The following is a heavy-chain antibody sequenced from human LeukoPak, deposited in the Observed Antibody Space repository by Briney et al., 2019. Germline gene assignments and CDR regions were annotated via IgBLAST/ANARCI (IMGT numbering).Heavy chain of an antibody. V-gene: IGHV3-23*01. J-gene: IGHJ4*02. Sequence: GGSLRISCAASGFTFSSYAMSWVRQAPGKGLEWVSAISGSGGSTYYADSVKGRFTISRDNSKNTLYLQMNSLRAEDTAVYYCAKSLVSYDYVWGSYRNLYYFDYWGQGTLVTVSS. D-gene: IGHD3-16*02. CDR2: ISGSGGST. CDR3: AKSLVSYDYVWGSYRNLYYFDY. CDR1: GFTFSSYA.